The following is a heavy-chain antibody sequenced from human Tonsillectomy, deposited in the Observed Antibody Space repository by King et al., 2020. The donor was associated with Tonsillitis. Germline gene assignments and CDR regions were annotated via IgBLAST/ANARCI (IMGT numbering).Heavy chain of an antibody. J-gene: IGHJ4*02. CDR1: GFTFSSHA. CDR2: ICGSWGVT. D-gene: IGHD6-19*01. Sequence: VQLVESGGGLVQPGGSLRLSCAASGFTFSSHAMTWVRQAPGKGLEWLSAICGSWGVTFYADSVKGRFTISRDNSKNTLYLQMTSLRAEDTAVYYCAKVRVDLAGETDFDYWGQGTLVTVSS. V-gene: IGHV3-23*04. CDR3: AKVRVDLAGETDFDY.